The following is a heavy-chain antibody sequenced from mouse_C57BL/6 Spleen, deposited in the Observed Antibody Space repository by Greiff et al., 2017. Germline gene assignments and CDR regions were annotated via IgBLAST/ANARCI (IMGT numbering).Heavy chain of an antibody. CDR3: ARDYYGSSYYGTPFDY. J-gene: IGHJ2*01. V-gene: IGHV5-17*01. CDR2: ISSGSSTI. Sequence: EVMLVESGGGLVKPGGSLKLSCAASGFTFSDYGMHWVRQAPEKGLEWVAYISSGSSTIYYADTVKGRFTISRDNAKNTLFLQMTSLRSEDTAMYYCARDYYGSSYYGTPFDYWGQGTTLTVSS. D-gene: IGHD1-1*01. CDR1: GFTFSDYG.